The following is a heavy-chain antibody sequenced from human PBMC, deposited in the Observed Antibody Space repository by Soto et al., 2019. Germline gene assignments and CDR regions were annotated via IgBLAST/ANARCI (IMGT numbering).Heavy chain of an antibody. Sequence: GGSLRLSCAASGFTFSSYGMHWVRQAPGKGLEWVAVIWYDGSNKYYADSVKGRFTISRDNSKNTLYLQMNGLRAEDTAVYYCARDYCSSTSCWRHYMDVWGKGTTVTVSS. CDR2: IWYDGSNK. V-gene: IGHV3-33*01. CDR1: GFTFSSYG. CDR3: ARDYCSSTSCWRHYMDV. D-gene: IGHD2-2*01. J-gene: IGHJ6*03.